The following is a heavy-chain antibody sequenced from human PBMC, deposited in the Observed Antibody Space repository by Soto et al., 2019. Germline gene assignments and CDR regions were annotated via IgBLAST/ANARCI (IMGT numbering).Heavy chain of an antibody. CDR2: ITSGLYGATT. Sequence: EVHLVESGGGLVQPGRSLRLSCTPSGFTFGDFAMSWFRKAPGKGLEWIAFITSGLYGATTTYAASVKDRFTISRDDSKSIAYLQMNSLKTEDTAMYYCTRSLSFVASGRDWFDPWGQGTLVTVSS. CDR1: GFTFGDFA. V-gene: IGHV3-49*03. D-gene: IGHD2-15*01. CDR3: TRSLSFVASGRDWFDP. J-gene: IGHJ5*02.